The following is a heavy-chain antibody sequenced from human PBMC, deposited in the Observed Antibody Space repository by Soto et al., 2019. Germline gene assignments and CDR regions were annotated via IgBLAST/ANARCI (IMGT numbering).Heavy chain of an antibody. V-gene: IGHV4-34*01. CDR3: AKCIHALGQLPPKTIHLQYHYGMDV. CDR1: GGSFSGYY. D-gene: IGHD2-2*01. J-gene: IGHJ6*02. CDR2: INHSGST. Sequence: PSETLSLTCAVYGGSFSGYYWSWIRQPPGKGLEWIGEINHSGSTNYNPSLKSRVTISVDTSKNQFSLKLSLRAEDTAVYYCAKCIHALGQLPPKTIHLQYHYGMDVWGQGTTVTGSS.